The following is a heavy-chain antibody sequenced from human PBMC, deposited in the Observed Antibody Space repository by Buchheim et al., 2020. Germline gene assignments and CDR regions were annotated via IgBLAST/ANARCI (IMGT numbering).Heavy chain of an antibody. CDR1: GFTFCSYW. V-gene: IGHV3-74*01. J-gene: IGHJ5*02. CDR2: IISDGSST. D-gene: IGHD1-26*01. Sequence: EVQLVESGGGLVQPGGSLRLSCAASGFTFCSYWMHWVRQAPGKGLVWVSRIISDGSSTSYADSVKGRLTISRDNAKNTLYLQMNSLRAEDTAVYYCARGQVGATSPWGQGTL. CDR3: ARGQVGATSP.